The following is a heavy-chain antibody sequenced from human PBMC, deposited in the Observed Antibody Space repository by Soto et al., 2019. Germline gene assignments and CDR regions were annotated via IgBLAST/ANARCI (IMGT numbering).Heavy chain of an antibody. Sequence: PSETLSLTCTVSTASVNSYYWSWIRQPAGKGLEWIGRLYANENTDYNPSLRSRVTISVDTKRQFSLKLSSVTAADTAVYYCARDHPTWYFDLCGRGTPVTVSS. V-gene: IGHV4-4*07. CDR1: TASVNSYY. CDR3: ARDHPTWYFDL. J-gene: IGHJ2*01. CDR2: LYANENT.